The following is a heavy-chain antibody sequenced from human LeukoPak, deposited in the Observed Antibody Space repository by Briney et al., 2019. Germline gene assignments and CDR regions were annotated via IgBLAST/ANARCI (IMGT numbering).Heavy chain of an antibody. CDR3: AREASEYYYDSSGYENYYFDY. CDR2: ISYDGSNK. Sequence: GGSLRLSCAASGFTFSSSAMHWVRQAPDKGLEWVAVISYDGSNKYYADSVKGRFTISRDNSKNTLYLQMNSLRAEDTAVYYCAREASEYYYDSSGYENYYFDYWGQGTLVTVSS. CDR1: GFTFSSSA. V-gene: IGHV3-30-3*01. D-gene: IGHD3-22*01. J-gene: IGHJ4*02.